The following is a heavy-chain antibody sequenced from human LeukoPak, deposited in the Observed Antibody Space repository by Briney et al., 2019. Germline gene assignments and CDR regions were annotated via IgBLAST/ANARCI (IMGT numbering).Heavy chain of an antibody. J-gene: IGHJ6*03. V-gene: IGHV3-23*01. CDR2: ITGSGGRT. CDR1: GLTFSKFA. CDR3: AKMKGPGLYLHYSRDV. Sequence: GRTLRLSCAASGLTFSKFAMSWVRQAPGKGLEWVSMITGSGGRTFYADSVKGRFTISRDNSRDTLYLQMSSLRADGAAVYYCAKMKGPGLYLHYSRDVWGKGTTVTVSS. D-gene: IGHD2-2*02.